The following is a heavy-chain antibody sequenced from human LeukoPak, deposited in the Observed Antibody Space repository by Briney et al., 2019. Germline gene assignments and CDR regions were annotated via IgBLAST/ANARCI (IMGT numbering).Heavy chain of an antibody. CDR2: IRYDGSNK. CDR3: AKDEDGSSSWYVEYFQH. D-gene: IGHD6-13*01. CDR1: GFTFSSYG. J-gene: IGHJ1*01. Sequence: PGGSLRLSCAASGFTFSSYGMHWVRQAPGKGLEWVAFIRYDGSNKYYADSVKGRFTISRDNSKNTLYLQMNSLRAEDTAVYYCAKDEDGSSSWYVEYFQHWGQGTLVTVSS. V-gene: IGHV3-30*02.